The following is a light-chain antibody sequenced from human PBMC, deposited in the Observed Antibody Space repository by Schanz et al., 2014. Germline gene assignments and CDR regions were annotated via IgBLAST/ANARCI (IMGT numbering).Light chain of an antibody. J-gene: IGLJ2*01. V-gene: IGLV2-8*01. Sequence: QSALTQPPSASGSPGQSVTISCTGTSSDVGGYNFVSWYQQHPGKAPKLMIYEVTKRPSGVPDRFSGSKSGNTASLTVSGLQAEDEADYHCSSYAGNNNLRVLFGGGTKLTVL. CDR1: SSDVGGYNF. CDR3: SSYAGNNNLRVL. CDR2: EVT.